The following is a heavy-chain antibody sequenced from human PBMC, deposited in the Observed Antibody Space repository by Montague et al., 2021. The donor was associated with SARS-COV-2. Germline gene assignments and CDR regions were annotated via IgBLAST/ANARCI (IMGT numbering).Heavy chain of an antibody. CDR1: GGSISSNNYY. CDR2: IYDSGST. J-gene: IGHJ4*01. D-gene: IGHD5-12*01. CDR3: ARRGRKLLPVATTIGGFDI. Sequence: SETLSLTCTVSGGSISSNNYYWDWIRQPPGKGLEWIGSIYDSGSTYYNPSLKSRVTISVDTSKNHFSLKLNSVTAADTAVYYCARRGRKLLPVATTIGGFDIWGQGNPGHRLL. V-gene: IGHV4-39*02.